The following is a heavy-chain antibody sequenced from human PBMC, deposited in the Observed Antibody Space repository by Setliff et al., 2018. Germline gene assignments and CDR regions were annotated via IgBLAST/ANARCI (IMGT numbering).Heavy chain of an antibody. CDR1: GGTFSSYA. Sequence: ASVKVSCKASGGTFSSYAIDWVRQAPGQGLEWMGGIIPMFGTTNYAQRFRGRVTMTTDTSTSTAYMELRSLRSDDTAVYFCARDRVLGSTWYELIASDFWGQGSLVTVSS. J-gene: IGHJ4*02. V-gene: IGHV1-69*05. CDR2: IIPMFGTT. D-gene: IGHD6-13*01. CDR3: ARDRVLGSTWYELIASDF.